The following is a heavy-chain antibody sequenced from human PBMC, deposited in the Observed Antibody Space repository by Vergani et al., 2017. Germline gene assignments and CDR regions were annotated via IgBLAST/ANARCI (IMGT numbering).Heavy chain of an antibody. J-gene: IGHJ3*02. CDR1: GYTFTGYY. CDR3: ASGRLGYCSSTSCSPDAFDI. Sequence: QVQLVQSGAEVKKPGASVKVSCKASGYTFTGYYMHWVRQAPGQGLEWMGGIIPIFGTANYAQKFQGRVTITADESTSTAYMELSSLRSEDTAVYYCASGRLGYCSSTSCSPDAFDIWGQGTMVTVSS. V-gene: IGHV1-69*01. D-gene: IGHD2-2*01. CDR2: IIPIFGTA.